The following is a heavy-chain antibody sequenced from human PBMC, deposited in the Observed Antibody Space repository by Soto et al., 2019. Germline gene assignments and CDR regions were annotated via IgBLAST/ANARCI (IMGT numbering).Heavy chain of an antibody. J-gene: IGHJ6*02. CDR3: AREYSSSRGGYYYYGMDV. CDR2: MNPNSGNT. V-gene: IGHV1-8*01. Sequence: ASVKVSCKASGYTFTSYDINWVRQATGQGLEWMGWMNPNSGNTGYAQKFQGRVTITADESTSTAYMELSSLRSEDTAVYYCAREYSSSRGGYYYYGMDVWGQGTTVTVSS. CDR1: GYTFTSYD. D-gene: IGHD6-6*01.